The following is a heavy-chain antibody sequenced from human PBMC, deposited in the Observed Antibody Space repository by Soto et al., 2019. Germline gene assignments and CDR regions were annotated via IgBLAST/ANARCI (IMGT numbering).Heavy chain of an antibody. CDR3: ARAAQDYYYGMDV. D-gene: IGHD6-6*01. Sequence: EVQLLESGGGLVQLGGSLRLSCAASGFTFSSYAMSWVRQAPGKGLEWVSAISGSGGSTYYADSVKGRFTISRDNSKNTLYLQMNSLRAEDTAVYYCARAAQDYYYGMDVWGQGTTVTVSS. CDR2: ISGSGGST. CDR1: GFTFSSYA. J-gene: IGHJ6*02. V-gene: IGHV3-23*01.